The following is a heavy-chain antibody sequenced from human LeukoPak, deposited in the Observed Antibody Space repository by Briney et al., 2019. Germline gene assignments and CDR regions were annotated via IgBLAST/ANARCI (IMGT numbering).Heavy chain of an antibody. CDR2: ISWDGGAT. Sequence: AGGSLGLSCALTGVTSDEYAMHRVRQTPRQGQEWVSLISWDGGATYYTDSVKGRFTIARDNRKNSIYLQMNSLRAEDTALYYCAKGDCSSTTCHFAYWGQGTLVTVSS. V-gene: IGHV3-43D*04. CDR1: GVTSDEYA. J-gene: IGHJ4*02. CDR3: AKGDCSSTTCHFAY. D-gene: IGHD2-2*01.